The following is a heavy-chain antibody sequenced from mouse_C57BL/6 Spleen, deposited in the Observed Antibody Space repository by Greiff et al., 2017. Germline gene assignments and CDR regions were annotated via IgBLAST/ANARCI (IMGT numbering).Heavy chain of an antibody. CDR1: GFTFSSYA. J-gene: IGHJ2*01. CDR2: ISDGGSYT. D-gene: IGHD2-4*01. Sequence: EVQRVESGGGLVKPGGSLKLSCAASGFTFSSYAMSWVRQTPEKRLEWVATISDGGSYTYYPDNVKGRFTISRDNAKNNLYLQMSHLKSEDTAMYYCARSPLYYDYDGYYFDYWGQGTTLTVSS. CDR3: ARSPLYYDYDGYYFDY. V-gene: IGHV5-4*01.